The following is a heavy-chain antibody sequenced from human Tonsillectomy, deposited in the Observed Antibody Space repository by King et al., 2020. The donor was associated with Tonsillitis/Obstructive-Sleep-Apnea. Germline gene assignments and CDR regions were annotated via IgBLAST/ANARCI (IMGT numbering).Heavy chain of an antibody. CDR2: ISWNSGSP. CDR1: GFTFDDYA. V-gene: IGHV3-9*01. CDR3: AKDLIIATSGTPGDAFDI. Sequence: VQLVESGGGLVQPGRSLRLSCAASGFTFDDYAMYWVRQTPGKGLEWVSGISWNSGSPVYADSVKGRFTISRDNAKNSLFLQMNSLRAEDTALYYCAKDLIIATSGTPGDAFDIWGQGTMVTVSS. J-gene: IGHJ3*02. D-gene: IGHD6-13*01.